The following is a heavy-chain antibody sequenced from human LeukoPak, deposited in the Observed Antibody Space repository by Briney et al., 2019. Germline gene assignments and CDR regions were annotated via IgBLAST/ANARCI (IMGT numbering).Heavy chain of an antibody. J-gene: IGHJ5*02. V-gene: IGHV1-46*01. CDR2: INPSGGST. D-gene: IGHD2-2*01. CDR1: GYTFTSYY. CDR3: ARDACSTTICQAGGNWFDP. Sequence: ASVKVSCRASGYTFTSYYMHWVRQAPGQGLEWMGIINPSGGSTSYAQKFQGRVTMTRDTSTSTVYMELSSLRSEDTAVYFCARDACSTTICQAGGNWFDPWGQGTLVIVS.